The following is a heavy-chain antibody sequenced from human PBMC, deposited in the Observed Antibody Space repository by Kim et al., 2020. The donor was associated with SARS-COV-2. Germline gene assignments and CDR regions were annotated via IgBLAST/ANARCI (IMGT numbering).Heavy chain of an antibody. J-gene: IGHJ6*02. CDR1: GYSFTRHG. CDR2: ISGYNGST. Sequence: ASVKVSCKAYGYSFTRHGISWVRQAPGQGLEWMGWISGYNGSTNYGRKFQGRVTMSSDTFSSTAYMELRSLSSDDTAVYYCARDPMVSPNKYILGSYLSSGLDVWGQGTTVTVSS. D-gene: IGHD3-16*02. V-gene: IGHV1-18*01. CDR3: ARDPMVSPNKYILGSYLSSGLDV.